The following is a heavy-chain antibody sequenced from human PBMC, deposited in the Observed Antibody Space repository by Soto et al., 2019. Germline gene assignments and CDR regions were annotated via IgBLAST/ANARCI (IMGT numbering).Heavy chain of an antibody. V-gene: IGHV4-39*01. J-gene: IGHJ6*02. CDR2: IYSGGTT. Sequence: LSLTCTVSGGSISRSSDFWGWIRQPPGKGLEWIGSIYSGGTTLYSPSFKSRVTMSIDTSKKQFSLNLSSVAAADTAVYYCARHVAYESPKYAMDVWGQGTTVTVS. CDR3: ARHVAYESPKYAMDV. D-gene: IGHD3-22*01. CDR1: GGSISRSSDF.